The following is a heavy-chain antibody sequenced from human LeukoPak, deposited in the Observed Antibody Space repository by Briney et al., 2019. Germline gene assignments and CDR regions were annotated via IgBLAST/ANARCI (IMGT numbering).Heavy chain of an antibody. Sequence: GGSLRLSCAASGFPFGSYGMHWVRQAPGKGLECVAFIRYDGSNEYYADSVMGRFTISRDNAKNSLYLQMNSLRAEDMALYYCAKDGYSGGFYYFDYWGQGTLVTVSS. D-gene: IGHD6-19*01. CDR2: IRYDGSNE. V-gene: IGHV3-30*02. CDR1: GFPFGSYG. CDR3: AKDGYSGGFYYFDY. J-gene: IGHJ4*02.